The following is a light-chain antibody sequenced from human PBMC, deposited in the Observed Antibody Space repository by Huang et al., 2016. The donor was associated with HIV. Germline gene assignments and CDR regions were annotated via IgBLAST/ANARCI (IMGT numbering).Light chain of an antibody. Sequence: EIVMTQSPATLSVSPGERVTLSCRASQSVRSHLAWYQHKLGQGTRVLIYGASTRAAGIPARFSGSGCGTEFTLTISSLQSEDFAVYYCQQYNDWPPYTFGQGTKLEIK. CDR3: QQYNDWPPYT. CDR1: QSVRSH. V-gene: IGKV3-15*01. J-gene: IGKJ2*01. CDR2: GAS.